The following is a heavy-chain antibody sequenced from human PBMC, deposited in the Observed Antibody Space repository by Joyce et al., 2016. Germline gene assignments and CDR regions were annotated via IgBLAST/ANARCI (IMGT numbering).Heavy chain of an antibody. D-gene: IGHD6-13*01. CDR3: AKYSDSWFFTGLDS. J-gene: IGHJ4*02. Sequence: QAPGKGLGWISSISGRGTGTSYADCVKGRFTISRDNSKNTVYLQLNRLRTEDTAVYYCAKYSDSWFFTGLDSWGQGAWSPSPQ. CDR2: ISGRGTGT. V-gene: IGHV3-23*01.